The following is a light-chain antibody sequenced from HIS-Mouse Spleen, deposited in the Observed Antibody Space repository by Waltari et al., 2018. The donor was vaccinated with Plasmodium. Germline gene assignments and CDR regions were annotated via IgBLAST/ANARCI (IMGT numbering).Light chain of an antibody. CDR2: DVS. CDR3: SSYTSSSTRV. CDR1: SSDVGGYNY. J-gene: IGLJ3*02. Sequence: QSALTQPASVSGSPGQSITISCTGTSSDVGGYNYVSWYQQPPGKAPKLMIYDVSNWPSGVSNRFSGSKSGNTASLTISGLQAEDEADYYCSSYTSSSTRVFGGGTKLTVL. V-gene: IGLV2-14*03.